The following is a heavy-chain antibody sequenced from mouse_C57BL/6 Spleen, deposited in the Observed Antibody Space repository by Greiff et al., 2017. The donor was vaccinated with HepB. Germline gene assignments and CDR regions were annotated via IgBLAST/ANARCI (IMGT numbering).Heavy chain of an antibody. Sequence: EVQRVESGGGLVKPGGSLKLSCAASGFTFSDYGMHWVRQAPEKGLEWVAYISSGSSTIYYADTVKGRFTISRDNATNTLFLQMTSLRSEDTAMFYCAGFGVYYDYLDYWGQGTPLTVSS. CDR1: GFTFSDYG. CDR2: ISSGSSTI. CDR3: AGFGVYYDYLDY. J-gene: IGHJ2*01. D-gene: IGHD2-4*01. V-gene: IGHV5-17*01.